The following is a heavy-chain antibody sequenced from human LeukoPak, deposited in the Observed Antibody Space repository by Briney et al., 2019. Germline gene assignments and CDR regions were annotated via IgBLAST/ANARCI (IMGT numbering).Heavy chain of an antibody. CDR3: ARDRWSSSSSEGALDI. D-gene: IGHD6-6*01. J-gene: IGHJ3*02. CDR1: GFTVSSNY. V-gene: IGHV3-53*05. CDR2: IYSGGST. Sequence: GGSLRLSCAASGFTVSSNYMSWVRQAPGKGLEWVSVIYSGGSTYYADSVKGRFTISRDNSKNTLYLQMNSLRSDDTAVYYCARDRWSSSSSEGALDIWGQGTMVTVSS.